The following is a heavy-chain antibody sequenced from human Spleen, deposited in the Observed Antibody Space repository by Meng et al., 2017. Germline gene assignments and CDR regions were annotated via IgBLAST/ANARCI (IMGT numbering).Heavy chain of an antibody. CDR1: GDSIRSSDAY. D-gene: IGHD1/OR15-1a*01. J-gene: IGHJ5*02. CDR3: VRSRAWVRTGFDP. Sequence: QPQLQESGPGLVKPAETRPLTCRVSGDSIRSSDAYWGWIRQSPGKGLEWIGGIGHSGFTYYTPSLESRVTVSVDTSRSQFSLELTSVTAADTAVYYCVRSRAWVRTGFDPWGQGTLVTVSS. CDR2: IGHSGFT. V-gene: IGHV4-39*01.